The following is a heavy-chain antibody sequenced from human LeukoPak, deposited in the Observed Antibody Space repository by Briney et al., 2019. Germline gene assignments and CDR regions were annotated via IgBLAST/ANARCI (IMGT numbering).Heavy chain of an antibody. CDR2: ISWNSGSI. D-gene: IGHD3-10*02. V-gene: IGHV3-9*01. Sequence: PGGSLRLSCAASGFTFDDYAMHWVRQAPGKGLEWVSGISWNSGSIGYADSVKGRFTISRDNAKNSLYLQMNSLRAEDTALYYCAKEMLGPFDIWGQGTMVTVSS. CDR3: AKEMLGPFDI. CDR1: GFTFDDYA. J-gene: IGHJ3*02.